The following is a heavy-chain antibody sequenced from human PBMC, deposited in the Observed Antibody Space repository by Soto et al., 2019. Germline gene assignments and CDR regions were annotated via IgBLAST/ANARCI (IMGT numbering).Heavy chain of an antibody. V-gene: IGHV4-30-2*01. D-gene: IGHD3-16*01. CDR2: ISHTGRT. CDR3: ARAVAPYLGTWFDP. Sequence: QLQLQESGSGLVKPSQTLSLTCAVSGGSISSGNSYAWSWIRQPPGKGLEWIGSISHTGRTSYNPSLKGRVTMSVDKSTIQFSLKLSSVTAADMAVYYCARAVAPYLGTWFDPWGQGSLVIVSS. J-gene: IGHJ5*02. CDR1: GGSISSGNSYA.